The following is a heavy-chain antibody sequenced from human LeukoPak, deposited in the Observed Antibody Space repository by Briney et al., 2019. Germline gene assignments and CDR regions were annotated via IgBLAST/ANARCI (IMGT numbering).Heavy chain of an antibody. Sequence: PGGCLRLSCAASGFTFSDYWMTWVRQAPGKGLEWVANIKRDGSKKNYVHSVKGRFTISRDNAKNSLYLQMNSLRAEDTAVYYCARSAAGTYYWGQGTLVPPSS. CDR2: IKRDGSKK. V-gene: IGHV3-7*02. D-gene: IGHD1-1*01. CDR1: GFTFSDYW. J-gene: IGHJ4*02. CDR3: ARSAAGTYY.